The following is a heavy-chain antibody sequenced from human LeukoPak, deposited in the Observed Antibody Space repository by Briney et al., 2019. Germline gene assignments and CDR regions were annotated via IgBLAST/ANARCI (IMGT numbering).Heavy chain of an antibody. V-gene: IGHV3-23*01. J-gene: IGHJ4*02. D-gene: IGHD2-21*02. Sequence: GGSLRLSCAASGFTFSSYAMSWVRQAPGKGLEWVSAISGSGGSTYYADSVKGRFTISRDNTKNTLYLQMNSLRAEDTAVYYCAKEPEAIVVVTEDYWGQGTLVTVSS. CDR1: GFTFSSYA. CDR3: AKEPEAIVVVTEDY. CDR2: ISGSGGST.